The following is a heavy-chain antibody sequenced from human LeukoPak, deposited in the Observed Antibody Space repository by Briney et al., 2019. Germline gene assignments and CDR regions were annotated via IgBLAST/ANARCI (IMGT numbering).Heavy chain of an antibody. Sequence: ASVKVSCKASGYTLTSYGISWVRQAPGQGLEWMGWISGYNGNTNYAQKLQGRVTMTTDTSTNTAYMELTSLRPDDTAVYYCARDSFVSSGYPFNWGQGTLVIVSS. V-gene: IGHV1-18*01. CDR3: ARDSFVSSGYPFN. CDR1: GYTLTSYG. CDR2: ISGYNGNT. D-gene: IGHD3-22*01. J-gene: IGHJ4*02.